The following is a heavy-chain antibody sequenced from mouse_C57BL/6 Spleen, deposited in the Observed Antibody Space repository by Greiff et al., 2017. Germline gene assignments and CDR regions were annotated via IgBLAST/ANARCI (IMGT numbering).Heavy chain of an antibody. V-gene: IGHV1-15*01. CDR1: GYTFTDYE. CDR2: IDPETGGP. J-gene: IGHJ3*01. D-gene: IGHD2-4*01. CDR3: TRGNYDWFAY. Sequence: VQLQQSGAELVRPGASVTLSCKASGYTFTDYEMHWVKQTPVHGLEWIGAIDPETGGPAYNQKFKGKAILTADKSSSTAYMELRSLTSEASAVYYCTRGNYDWFAYWGQGTLVTVSA.